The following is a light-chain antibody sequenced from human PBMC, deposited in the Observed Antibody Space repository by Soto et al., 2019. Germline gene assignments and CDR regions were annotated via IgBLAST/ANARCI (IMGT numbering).Light chain of an antibody. CDR1: SSDVGGYNY. CDR3: SSYTSSSTLEV. J-gene: IGLJ1*01. CDR2: EVS. V-gene: IGLV2-14*01. Sequence: QSALTQPASVSGSPGQSITISCTGTSSDVGGYNYVSWYQQHPGKDPKLMIYEVSNRPSGVSNRCSGSKSGNTASLTISGLQAEDEADYYCSSYTSSSTLEVFGTGTKLTVL.